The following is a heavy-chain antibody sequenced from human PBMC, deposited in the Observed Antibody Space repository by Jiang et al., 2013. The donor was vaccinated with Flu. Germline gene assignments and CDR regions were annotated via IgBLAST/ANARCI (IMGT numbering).Heavy chain of an antibody. CDR3: ARLRYCTGGSCPGFGSI. J-gene: IGHJ3*02. CDR1: GYSFTSYW. Sequence: GAEVKKPGESLRISCKGSGYSFTSYWISWVRQMPGKGLEWMGRIAPSDSYTNYSPSFQGHVTISADKSISTAYLQWSSLKASDTAMYYCARLRYCTGGSCPGFGSIWGQGTMVTVSS. CDR2: IAPSDSYT. D-gene: IGHD2-15*01. V-gene: IGHV5-10-1*01.